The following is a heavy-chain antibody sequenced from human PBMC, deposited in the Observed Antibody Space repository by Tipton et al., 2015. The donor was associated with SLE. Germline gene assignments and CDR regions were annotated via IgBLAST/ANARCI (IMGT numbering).Heavy chain of an antibody. D-gene: IGHD2-15*01. V-gene: IGHV1-18*01. Sequence: QLVQSGAEVKKPGASVKVSCKASGFTFTSYGISWVRQAPGQGLEWMGWISAYNGNTDYAQKLQGRVTMTTDTSTSTAYMELRSLRSEDTAVYYCARSLGAGFCSGGNCFEPLDYWGQGILVTVSS. CDR3: ARSLGAGFCSGGNCFEPLDY. CDR1: GFTFTSYG. J-gene: IGHJ4*02. CDR2: ISAYNGNT.